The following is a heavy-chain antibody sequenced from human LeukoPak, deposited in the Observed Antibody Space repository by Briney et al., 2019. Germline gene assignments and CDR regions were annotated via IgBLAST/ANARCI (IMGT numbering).Heavy chain of an antibody. CDR3: ARDHYRVQAAAGYYYYGMDV. D-gene: IGHD6-13*01. Sequence: GASVKLSCKASGYTFTSYGISWVRQAPGQGLEWMGWISAYNGNTNYAQKLQGRVTMTTDTSTSTAYMELRSLRSDDTAVYYCARDHYRVQAAAGYYYYGMDVWGQGTTVTVSS. V-gene: IGHV1-18*01. J-gene: IGHJ6*02. CDR1: GYTFTSYG. CDR2: ISAYNGNT.